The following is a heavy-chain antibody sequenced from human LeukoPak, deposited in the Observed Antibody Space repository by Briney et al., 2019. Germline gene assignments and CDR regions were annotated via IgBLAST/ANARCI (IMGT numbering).Heavy chain of an antibody. CDR1: GFTFDDYA. CDR2: MSGDTLST. Sequence: PGGSLRLSCAASGFTFDDYAMHWVRQAPGKGLEWVSTMSGDTLSTWYADSVKGRFTITRDNSKNTVYLQMNSLTSDDTALYYCAKKWPTLGGTTVAFESWGQGTLVTVSS. J-gene: IGHJ4*02. V-gene: IGHV3-23*01. D-gene: IGHD1-1*01. CDR3: AKKWPTLGGTTVAFES.